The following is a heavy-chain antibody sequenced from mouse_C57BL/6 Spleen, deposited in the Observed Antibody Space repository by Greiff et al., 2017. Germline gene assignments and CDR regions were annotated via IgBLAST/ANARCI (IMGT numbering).Heavy chain of an antibody. CDR1: GYTFTSYW. V-gene: IGHV1-55*01. D-gene: IGHD2-13*01. J-gene: IGHJ2*01. Sequence: QVQLQQPGAELVKPGASVKMSCKASGYTFTSYWITWVKQRPGQGLEWIGDIYPGSGSTNYTEKFKSKATLTVDTSSSTAYMPLSSLTSEDSAVYYLARGSDYEGYFVYWGQGTTLTVSS. CDR2: IYPGSGST. CDR3: ARGSDYEGYFVY.